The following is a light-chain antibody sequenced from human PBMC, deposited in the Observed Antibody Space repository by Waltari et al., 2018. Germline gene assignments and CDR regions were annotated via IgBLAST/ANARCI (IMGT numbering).Light chain of an antibody. Sequence: DIVMTQSPDSLAVSLGERATINCKSSQNVVFTSNDKNYLAWYQQKAGQPPKLLIYWASNQKSGVHDRFSGSGSGTDFTLTISSLQAEDVAVYYCQQYYDPPLTFGGGTKVEIK. CDR2: WAS. CDR1: QNVVFTSNDKNY. V-gene: IGKV4-1*01. CDR3: QQYYDPPLT. J-gene: IGKJ4*01.